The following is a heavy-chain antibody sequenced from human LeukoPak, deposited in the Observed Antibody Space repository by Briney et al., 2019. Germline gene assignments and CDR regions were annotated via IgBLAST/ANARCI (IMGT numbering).Heavy chain of an antibody. CDR2: IYYSGST. CDR1: GGSISSSSYY. D-gene: IGHD3-9*01. CDR3: ARVYYDILLGSTDYFDY. J-gene: IGHJ4*02. V-gene: IGHV4-39*07. Sequence: AETLSLTCTVSGGSISSSSYYWGWVRQPPGKGLEWIGSIYYSGSTYYNPSLKSRVTISVDTSMNQFSLKLSSVTAADTAVYYCARVYYDILLGSTDYFDYWGQGTLVTVSS.